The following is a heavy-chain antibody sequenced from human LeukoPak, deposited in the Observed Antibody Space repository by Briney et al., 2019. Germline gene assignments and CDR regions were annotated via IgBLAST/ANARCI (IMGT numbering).Heavy chain of an antibody. J-gene: IGHJ4*02. CDR1: GFTFSSYV. D-gene: IGHD1-1*01. CDR2: ISGSGAYT. V-gene: IGHV3-23*01. Sequence: PGGSLRLSCAASGFTFSSYVMSWVRQAPGKGLEWVSFISGSGAYTYYADSVRGRFTISRDNSKNTLYLQMNSLKAEDTAVYYCAKGGTTGLYYFDYWGQRTLVTVSS. CDR3: AKGGTTGLYYFDY.